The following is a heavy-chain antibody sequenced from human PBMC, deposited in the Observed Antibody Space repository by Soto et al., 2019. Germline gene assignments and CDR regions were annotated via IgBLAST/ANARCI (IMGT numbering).Heavy chain of an antibody. CDR2: ISNNGAHT. Sequence: PGGSLRLSCAASGFTFSNYEMHWVRQAPGKGLEYVSGISNNGAHTDYAKSVKGRFTISRDNSENTLYLQMNSLRAEDMAVYYCAYLERSSSWGNGHAFWGQGTLVTGSS. V-gene: IGHV3-64*01. CDR1: GFTFSNYE. CDR3: AYLERSSSWGNGHAF. J-gene: IGHJ4*02. D-gene: IGHD6-6*01.